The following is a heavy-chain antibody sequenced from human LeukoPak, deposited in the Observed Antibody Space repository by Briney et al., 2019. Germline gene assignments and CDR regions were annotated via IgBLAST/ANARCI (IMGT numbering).Heavy chain of an antibody. V-gene: IGHV3-30*02. CDR1: GFTFSSYG. CDR2: IRYNGSNK. Sequence: PGGSLRLSCAASGFTFSSYGMHWVRQAPGKGLEWVAFIRYNGSNKYYADSVKGRSTISRDNSKNTLYLQMNSLRAEDTAVYYCAKDHYLSAGTTPPDFDYWGQGTLVTVSS. CDR3: AKDHYLSAGTTPPDFDY. J-gene: IGHJ4*02. D-gene: IGHD1-1*01.